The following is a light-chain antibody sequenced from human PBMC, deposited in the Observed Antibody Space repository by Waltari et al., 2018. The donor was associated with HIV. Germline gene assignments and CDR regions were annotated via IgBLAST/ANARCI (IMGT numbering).Light chain of an antibody. V-gene: IGKV2-28*01. CDR1: RSLLETNGFHF. CDR3: MQALHSPALT. CDR2: LTS. J-gene: IGKJ4*01. Sequence: DIVMTQSPPALVVTPGETASITCRSSRSLLETNGFHFLQWYVQKSGQSPQLLMYLTSRRASGVPDRFSGSGSGTDFTLRISRVEAEDVGVYYCMQALHSPALTFGGGTKVEIK.